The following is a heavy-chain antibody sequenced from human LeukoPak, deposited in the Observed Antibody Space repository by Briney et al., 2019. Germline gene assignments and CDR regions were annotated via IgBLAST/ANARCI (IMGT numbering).Heavy chain of an antibody. CDR1: GFTFSSYS. CDR3: ARHGGYEPFDY. Sequence: GGSLRLSCAAPGFTFSSYSMNWVRQAPGKGLEWVSYISSSSSTIYYADSVKGRFTISRDNAKNSLYLQMNSLRAEDTAVYYCARHGGYEPFDYWGQGTLVTVSS. J-gene: IGHJ4*02. V-gene: IGHV3-48*01. D-gene: IGHD5-12*01. CDR2: ISSSSSTI.